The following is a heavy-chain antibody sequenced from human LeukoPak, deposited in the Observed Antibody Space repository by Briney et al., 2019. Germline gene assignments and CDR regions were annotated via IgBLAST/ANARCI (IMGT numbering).Heavy chain of an antibody. D-gene: IGHD3-3*01. V-gene: IGHV4-59*08. J-gene: IGHJ3*02. CDR2: IYYXGXX. CDR1: GGXXXSYY. CDR3: ARHTVPPYDFWSGYYTGLGAFDI. Sequence: SETLSLTCTASGGXXXSYYWSWIRQPPXXXLEWIGYIYYXGXXXYNPSLKSRVTISVDTSKNQFSLKLSSVTAADTAVYYCARHTVPPYDFWSGYYTGLGAFDIWGQGTMVTVSS.